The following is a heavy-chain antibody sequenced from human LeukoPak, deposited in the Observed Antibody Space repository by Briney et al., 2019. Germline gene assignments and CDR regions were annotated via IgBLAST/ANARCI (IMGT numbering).Heavy chain of an antibody. CDR2: INTNTGNP. CDR1: GGTFSSYA. V-gene: IGHV7-4-1*02. Sequence: ASVKVSCKASGGTFSSYAISWVRQAPGQGLEWMGWINTNTGNPSYAQGFFTGRYVFSLDTSASTAYLQINGLKADDTAVYYCGRDPKLGIRGYTYGYIDHWGQGTLLTVAS. CDR3: GRDPKLGIRGYTYGYIDH. D-gene: IGHD5-18*01. J-gene: IGHJ4*02.